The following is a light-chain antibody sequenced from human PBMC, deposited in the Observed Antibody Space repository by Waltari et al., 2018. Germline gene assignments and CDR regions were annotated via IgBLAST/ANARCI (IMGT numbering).Light chain of an antibody. CDR3: QQYGNSPYT. J-gene: IGKJ2*01. CDR1: QNIRNNL. CDR2: GAS. V-gene: IGKV3-20*01. Sequence: EIVLTQSPGTLSLSPGERATLSCRASQNIRNNLLAWYQQRPGQAPRRLIHGASTRAPGIPDRFSGSGYGADFTLIINRLEPEDFAVYHCQQYGNSPYTFGQGTKLEIK.